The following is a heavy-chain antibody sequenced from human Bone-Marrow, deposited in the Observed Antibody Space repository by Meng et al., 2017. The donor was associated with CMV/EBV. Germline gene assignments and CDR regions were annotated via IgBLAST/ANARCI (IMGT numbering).Heavy chain of an antibody. CDR1: GFTFSSYS. D-gene: IGHD2-15*01. Sequence: GGSLRLSCAASGFTFSSYSMNWVRQAPGKGLEWVSVIYSGGSTYYADSVKGRFTISRDNSKNTLYLQMNSLRAEDTAVYYCAAGGGARWGQGTLVTRLL. J-gene: IGHJ4*02. CDR3: AAGGGAR. CDR2: IYSGGST. V-gene: IGHV3-53*01.